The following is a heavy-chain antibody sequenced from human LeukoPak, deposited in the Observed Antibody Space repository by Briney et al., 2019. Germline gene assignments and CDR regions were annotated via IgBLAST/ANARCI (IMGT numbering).Heavy chain of an antibody. CDR3: ARSEINDYNRY. Sequence: SETLSLTCTVSGYSISSGYYWGWIRQPPGKGLEWIGSIYHSGSTYYNPSLKSRVTISVDTSKNQFPLKLSSVTAADTAVYYCARSEINDYNRYWGQGITVIVSS. CDR1: GYSISSGYY. V-gene: IGHV4-38-2*02. CDR2: IYHSGST. D-gene: IGHD3-10*01. J-gene: IGHJ4*02.